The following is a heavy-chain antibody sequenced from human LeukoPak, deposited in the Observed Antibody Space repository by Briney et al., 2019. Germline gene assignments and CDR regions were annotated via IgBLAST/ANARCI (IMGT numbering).Heavy chain of an antibody. CDR1: GFTFSSYW. CDR2: INSHGSTT. J-gene: IGHJ4*02. V-gene: IGHV3-74*01. Sequence: PGGSLRLSCAASGFTFSSYWMHWVRQPPGKGLVWVSCINSHGSTTSYADSVKGRFTISRDNAKNTVYLQLNSLRAEDTAVYYCARDRDRSYFDYWGQGTLVTVSS. CDR3: ARDRDRSYFDY.